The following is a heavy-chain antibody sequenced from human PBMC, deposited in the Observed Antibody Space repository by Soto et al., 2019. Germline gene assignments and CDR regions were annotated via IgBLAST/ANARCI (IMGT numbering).Heavy chain of an antibody. V-gene: IGHV1-2*04. CDR1: GYTFTGYY. CDR3: ARGVIVVVPAAWNYFDY. D-gene: IGHD2-2*01. Sequence: QVQLVQSGAEVKKPGASVKVSCKASGYTFTGYYMHWVRQAPGQGLEWMGWINPNSGGTNYAQKFQGWVTKTRDTSISTAYMELSRLRSDATAVYYCARGVIVVVPAAWNYFDYWGQGTLVTVSS. CDR2: INPNSGGT. J-gene: IGHJ4*02.